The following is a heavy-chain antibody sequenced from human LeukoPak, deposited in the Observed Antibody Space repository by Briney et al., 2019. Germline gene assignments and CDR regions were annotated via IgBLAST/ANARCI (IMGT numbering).Heavy chain of an antibody. D-gene: IGHD5-18*01. CDR3: VRAGYTYGTLYF. CDR1: GFTFHDYW. Sequence: GGSLRLSCAASGFTFHDYWMTWVRQAPGKGLEWVADIKQDGGDKNYVDSVKGRFTISRDNAKNSLYLQMDSLRAEDTAVYYCVRAGYTYGTLYFWGQGTLVTVSS. CDR2: IKQDGGDK. J-gene: IGHJ4*02. V-gene: IGHV3-7*01.